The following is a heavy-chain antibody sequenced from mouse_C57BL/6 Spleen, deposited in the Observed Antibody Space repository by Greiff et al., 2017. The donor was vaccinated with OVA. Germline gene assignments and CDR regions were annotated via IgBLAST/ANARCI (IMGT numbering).Heavy chain of an antibody. Sequence: QVQLQQPGAELVKPGASVKLSCKASGYTFTSYWMHWVKQRPGRGLEWIGRIDPNSGGTKYNEKFKSKATLTVDKPSSTAYMQLSSLTSEDSAVYYRAKDDDQGVACYFDYWGQGTTLTVSS. CDR2: IDPNSGGT. J-gene: IGHJ2*01. CDR3: AKDDDQGVACYFDY. D-gene: IGHD2-4*01. V-gene: IGHV1-72*01. CDR1: GYTFTSYW.